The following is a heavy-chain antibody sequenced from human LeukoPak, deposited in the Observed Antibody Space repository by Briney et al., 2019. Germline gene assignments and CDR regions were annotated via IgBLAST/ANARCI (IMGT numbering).Heavy chain of an antibody. V-gene: IGHV3-21*01. Sequence: GGSLRLSCAASGFTSSSYSMNGGRQAPGKGLEWVSSISSSSSYIYYADSVKGRFTISRDNAKNSLYLQMNSLRAEDTAVYYCARWGASSLWGQGTLVTVSS. D-gene: IGHD3-16*01. J-gene: IGHJ4*02. CDR1: GFTSSSYS. CDR3: ARWGASSL. CDR2: ISSSSSYI.